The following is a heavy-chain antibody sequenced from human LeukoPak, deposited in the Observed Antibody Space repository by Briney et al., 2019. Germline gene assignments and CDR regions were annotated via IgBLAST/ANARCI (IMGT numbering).Heavy chain of an antibody. Sequence: GGSLRLSCVASGFTFSNYGMDWVRQAPGKGLEWVSYISASRSSISYADSVKGRFTVSRDNAKNSLYLQMNSLRAEDTAVYYCARGGAARPDYWGQGTLVTVSS. CDR2: ISASRSSI. CDR3: ARGGAARPDY. V-gene: IGHV3-48*01. D-gene: IGHD6-6*01. J-gene: IGHJ4*02. CDR1: GFTFSNYG.